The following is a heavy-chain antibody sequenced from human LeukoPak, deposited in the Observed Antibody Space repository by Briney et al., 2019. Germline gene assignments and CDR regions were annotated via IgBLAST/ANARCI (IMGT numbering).Heavy chain of an antibody. CDR1: GYTFTSYV. CDR2: ISAYNGNT. Sequence: ASVKVSCKASGYTFTSYVISWVRQAPGQGLEWMGWISAYNGNTNYAQKLQGRVTMTTDTSTSTAYMELRSLRSDDTAVYYCARYGARVGATTWDPWGQETLVTVSS. CDR3: ARYGARVGATTWDP. J-gene: IGHJ5*02. D-gene: IGHD1-26*01. V-gene: IGHV1-18*01.